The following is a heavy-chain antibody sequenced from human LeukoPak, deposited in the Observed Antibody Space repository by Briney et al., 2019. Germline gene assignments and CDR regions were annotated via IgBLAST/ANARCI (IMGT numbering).Heavy chain of an antibody. Sequence: GASVKVSCKASGYTFTSYYMHWVRQAPGQGLEWMGIINPSGGSTSYAQKFQGRVTMTRDTSTSTVYMELSSLRSEDTAVYYCARSMDAVDTAMGDAFDIWGQGTMVTVSS. CDR3: ARSMDAVDTAMGDAFDI. V-gene: IGHV1-46*01. CDR1: GYTFTSYY. D-gene: IGHD5-18*01. J-gene: IGHJ3*02. CDR2: INPSGGST.